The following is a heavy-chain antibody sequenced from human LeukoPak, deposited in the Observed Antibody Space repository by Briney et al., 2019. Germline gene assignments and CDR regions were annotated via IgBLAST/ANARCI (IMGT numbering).Heavy chain of an antibody. V-gene: IGHV4-30-2*01. CDR3: TGSSGYPFDY. J-gene: IGHJ4*02. Sequence: PSETLSLTCAVSGGSISSGGYSWSWIRQPPGKGLEWIGYIYHSGSTYYNPSLKSRVTISVDRSKNQFSLKLSSVTAADTAVYYCTGSSGYPFDYWGQGTLVTVSS. D-gene: IGHD3-22*01. CDR2: IYHSGST. CDR1: GGSISSGGYS.